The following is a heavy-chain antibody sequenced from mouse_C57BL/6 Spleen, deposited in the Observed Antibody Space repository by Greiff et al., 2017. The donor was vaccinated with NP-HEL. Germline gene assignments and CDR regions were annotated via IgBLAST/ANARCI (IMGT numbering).Heavy chain of an antibody. CDR3: ARWDNYVGFAY. J-gene: IGHJ2*01. D-gene: IGHD1-3*01. Sequence: QVQLQQSGPELVKPGASVKISCKASGYSFTSYYIHWVKQRPGQGLEWIGWIYPGSGNTKYNEKFKGKATLTSDTSSSTAYMQLSSLTSEDSAVYYCARWDNYVGFAYWGQGTTLTVSS. CDR2: IYPGSGNT. CDR1: GYSFTSYY. V-gene: IGHV1-66*01.